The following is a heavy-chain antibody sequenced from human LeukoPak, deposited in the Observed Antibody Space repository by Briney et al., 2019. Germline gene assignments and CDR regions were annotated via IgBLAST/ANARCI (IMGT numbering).Heavy chain of an antibody. Sequence: GGSLRLSCAASRFTFSSYAVSWVRQAPGKGLEWVSTISGSGGGTYYADSVKGRFTISRDNSKNTLFLQMNSLRAEDTAVYYCAKDSGSNDYWGQGTLVTVTS. J-gene: IGHJ4*02. V-gene: IGHV3-23*01. D-gene: IGHD5-12*01. CDR1: RFTFSSYA. CDR3: AKDSGSNDY. CDR2: ISGSGGGT.